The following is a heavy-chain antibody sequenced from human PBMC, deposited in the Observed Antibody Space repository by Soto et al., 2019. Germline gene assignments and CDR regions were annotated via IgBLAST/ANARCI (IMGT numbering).Heavy chain of an antibody. V-gene: IGHV4-61*01. J-gene: IGHJ2*01. Sequence: QVQLQESGPGLVKPSETLSLTCTVSGGSVSSGSYYWSWIRQPPGKGLEWIGYIYYSGSTNYNPSLKSRVTISGDTSKNQFHLKLSSVTAADTAVYYCAGDDGTYYDKNWYFDLWGRGTLVTVSS. CDR3: AGDDGTYYDKNWYFDL. CDR2: IYYSGST. D-gene: IGHD3-22*01. CDR1: GGSVSSGSYY.